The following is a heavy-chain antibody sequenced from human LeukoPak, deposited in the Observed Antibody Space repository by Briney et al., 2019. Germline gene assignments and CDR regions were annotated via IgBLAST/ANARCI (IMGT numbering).Heavy chain of an antibody. V-gene: IGHV3-74*01. CDR1: GFTFSSYW. Sequence: GGSLRLSCAASGFTFSSYWMHWVRQAPGKRLVWVSRINTDGSSTSYADSVKGRFTISGDNAKNTLYLQMNSLRAEDTAVYYCARAKRFLEWLPKYWGQGTLVTVSS. CDR3: ARAKRFLEWLPKY. CDR2: INTDGSST. J-gene: IGHJ4*02. D-gene: IGHD3-3*01.